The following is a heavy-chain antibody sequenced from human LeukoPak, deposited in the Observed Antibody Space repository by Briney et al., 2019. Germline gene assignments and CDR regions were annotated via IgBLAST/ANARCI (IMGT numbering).Heavy chain of an antibody. CDR1: GGSFSAYY. D-gene: IGHD2-2*01. V-gene: IGHV4-34*01. CDR3: ARGPMAGEVPAPRGDHWFDP. Sequence: SETLSLTCAVYGGSFSAYYWSWIRQPPGKGLEWIGEIYHSGTTNYNPSLKSRVTISVDTSENQFSLKLSSVTAADTAVYYCARGPMAGEVPAPRGDHWFDPWGQGTLVTVSS. J-gene: IGHJ5*02. CDR2: IYHSGTT.